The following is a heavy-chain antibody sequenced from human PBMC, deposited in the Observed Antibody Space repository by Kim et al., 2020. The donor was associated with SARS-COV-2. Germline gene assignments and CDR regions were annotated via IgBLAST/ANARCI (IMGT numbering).Heavy chain of an antibody. Sequence: GGSLRLSCAASGFTFSSYGMHWVRQAPGKGLEWVAVISYDGSNKYYADSVKGRFTISRDNSKNTLYLQMNSLRAEDTAVYYCAKVKRSAGYYYGMDVWGQGTPVTVSS. CDR1: GFTFSSYG. CDR2: ISYDGSNK. J-gene: IGHJ6*02. CDR3: AKVKRSAGYYYGMDV. V-gene: IGHV3-30*18. D-gene: IGHD6-25*01.